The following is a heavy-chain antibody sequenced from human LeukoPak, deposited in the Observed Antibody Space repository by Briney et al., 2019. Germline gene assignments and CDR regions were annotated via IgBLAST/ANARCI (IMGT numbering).Heavy chain of an antibody. V-gene: IGHV3-23*01. D-gene: IGHD3-10*01. CDR2: ISGSGGST. J-gene: IGHJ4*02. Sequence: PGGSLRLSCAASGFTFSSYAMSWVRQAPGKELEWVSAISGSGGSTYYADSVKGRFTISRDNSKNTLYLQMNSLRAEDTAVYYCAKRGLWFGESPYYFDYWGQGTLVTVSS. CDR1: GFTFSSYA. CDR3: AKRGLWFGESPYYFDY.